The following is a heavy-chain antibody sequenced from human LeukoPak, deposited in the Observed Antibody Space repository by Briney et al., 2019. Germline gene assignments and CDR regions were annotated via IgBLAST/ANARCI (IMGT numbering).Heavy chain of an antibody. J-gene: IGHJ4*02. Sequence: AGGSLRLSCAASGFTFSSYGMHWVRQAPGKGLEWVAFIRYDGSNKYYADSAKGRFTISRDNSKNTLYLQMNSLRAEDTAVYYCAKDLMGATEGYYFDYWGQGTLVTVSS. V-gene: IGHV3-30*02. CDR3: AKDLMGATEGYYFDY. D-gene: IGHD1-26*01. CDR1: GFTFSSYG. CDR2: IRYDGSNK.